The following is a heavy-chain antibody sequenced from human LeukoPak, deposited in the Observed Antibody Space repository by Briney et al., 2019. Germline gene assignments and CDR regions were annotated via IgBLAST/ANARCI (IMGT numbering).Heavy chain of an antibody. CDR3: AKEGIDTSYFDS. Sequence: PGGSLRLSCAASGFTFSSYGMSWVCQAPGKGLEWVSAISASGGRTHYADSVKGRFTISRDISKNTLYVQMNNFRADDTAVYYCAKEGIDTSYFDSWGQGTLVTVSA. D-gene: IGHD2-2*01. V-gene: IGHV3-23*01. CDR1: GFTFSSYG. CDR2: ISASGGRT. J-gene: IGHJ4*02.